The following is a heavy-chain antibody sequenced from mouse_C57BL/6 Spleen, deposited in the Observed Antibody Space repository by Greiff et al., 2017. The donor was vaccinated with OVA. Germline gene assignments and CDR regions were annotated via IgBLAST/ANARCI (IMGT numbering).Heavy chain of an antibody. D-gene: IGHD2-3*01. CDR3: ARVGGYYLYYFDY. V-gene: IGHV5-16*01. J-gene: IGHJ2*01. CDR2: INYDGSST. CDR1: GFTFSDYY. Sequence: EVMLVESEGGLVQPGSSMKLSCTASGFTFSDYYMAWVRQVPEKGLEWVANINYDGSSTYYLDSLKSRFIISRDNAKNILYLQMSSLKSEDTATYYCARVGGYYLYYFDYWGQGTTLTVSS.